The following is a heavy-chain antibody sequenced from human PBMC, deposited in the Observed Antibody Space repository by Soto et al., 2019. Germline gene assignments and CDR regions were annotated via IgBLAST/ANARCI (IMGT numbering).Heavy chain of an antibody. D-gene: IGHD6-13*01. V-gene: IGHV4-31*03. CDR3: ARDSEGSSPDYYYYGMDV. CDR1: GGSISSGGYY. CDR2: IYYSGST. Sequence: SXTLSLTCTVSGGSISSGGYYWGWIRQQPGKGLEWIGYIYYSGSTYYNPSLKSRVTISVDTSKNQFSLKLSSVTAADTAVYYCARDSEGSSPDYYYYGMDVWGQGTTVTVSS. J-gene: IGHJ6*02.